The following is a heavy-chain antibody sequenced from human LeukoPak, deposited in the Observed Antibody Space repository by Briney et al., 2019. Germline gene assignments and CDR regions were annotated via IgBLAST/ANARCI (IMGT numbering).Heavy chain of an antibody. V-gene: IGHV4-31*03. J-gene: IGHJ3*02. Sequence: SSETLSLTCTVSGGSISSGGYYWSWIRQHPGKGLEWIGYIYYSGSTYYNPSLKSRVTISVDTSKNQFSLKLSFVTAADTAVYYCARNSYYYDSSNDAFDIWGQGTMGTVSS. CDR2: IYYSGST. CDR3: ARNSYYYDSSNDAFDI. CDR1: GGSISSGGYY. D-gene: IGHD3-22*01.